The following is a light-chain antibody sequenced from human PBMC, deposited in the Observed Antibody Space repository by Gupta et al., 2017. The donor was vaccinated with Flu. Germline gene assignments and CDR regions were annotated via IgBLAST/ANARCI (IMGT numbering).Light chain of an antibody. Sequence: EIVMTQSPATLSLSPGERATLSCRASQSVSGYLTWYQQKPGQAPRLLIYDTSNRATGIPVRISGSGSGTDFTLTISSLEPEDFAGYDGQHRHSFGQGTRLEIK. J-gene: IGKJ5*01. V-gene: IGKV3-11*01. CDR1: QSVSGY. CDR3: QHRHS. CDR2: DTS.